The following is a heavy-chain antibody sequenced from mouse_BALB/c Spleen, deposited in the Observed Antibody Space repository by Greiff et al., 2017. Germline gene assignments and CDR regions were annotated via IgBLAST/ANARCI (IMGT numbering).Heavy chain of an antibody. Sequence: DVKLVESGGGLVQPGGSRKLSCAASGFTFSSFGMHWVRQAPEKGLEWVAYISSGSSTIYYADTVKGRFTISRDNPKNTLFLQMTSLRSEDTAMYYCARSGDYYGSSLFDYWGQGTTLTVSS. CDR1: GFTFSSFG. V-gene: IGHV5-17*02. D-gene: IGHD1-1*01. J-gene: IGHJ2*01. CDR3: ARSGDYYGSSLFDY. CDR2: ISSGSSTI.